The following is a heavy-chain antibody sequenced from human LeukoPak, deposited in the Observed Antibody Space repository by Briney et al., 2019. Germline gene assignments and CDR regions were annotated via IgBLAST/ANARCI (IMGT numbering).Heavy chain of an antibody. D-gene: IGHD2-21*02. CDR3: ARNPSLHIVVVTAIDY. J-gene: IGHJ4*02. V-gene: IGHV4-39*01. CDR1: GDSISSSSYY. Sequence: SETLSLTCTVSGDSISSSSYYWGWIRQPPGKGLEWIGNINYSGRTYYNPSLKSRVTISVDTSKNQFSLKLSSVAAADTAVYYCARNPSLHIVVVTAIDYWGLGTLVTVSS. CDR2: INYSGRT.